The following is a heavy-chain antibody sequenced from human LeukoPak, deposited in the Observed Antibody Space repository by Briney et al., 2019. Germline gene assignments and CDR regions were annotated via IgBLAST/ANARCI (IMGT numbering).Heavy chain of an antibody. V-gene: IGHV1-46*01. CDR1: GYTFTSYY. CDR2: INPSGGST. Sequence: ASVKVSCKASGYTFTSYYMHWVRQAPGQGLEWMGIINPSGGSTSYAQKFQGRVTMTRDTSTSTVYMELSSLRSDDTAVYYCARDVVRGYSGYGRYFDYWGQGTLVTVSS. CDR3: ARDVVRGYSGYGRYFDY. J-gene: IGHJ4*02. D-gene: IGHD5-12*01.